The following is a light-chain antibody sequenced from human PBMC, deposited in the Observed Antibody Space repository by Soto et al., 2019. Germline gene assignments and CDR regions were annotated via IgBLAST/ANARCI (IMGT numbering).Light chain of an antibody. CDR1: STAPATYDL. CDR2: EVA. Sequence: QSALTQPASVSGSPGQSITISCTGTSTAPATYDLVSWYQQHPGKAPQLIIYEVAKRPSGVSARFSGSQSGDTASLTISGLQAADEAYYYCCSRLFGGGTKLTVL. J-gene: IGLJ2*01. CDR3: CSRL. V-gene: IGLV2-23*02.